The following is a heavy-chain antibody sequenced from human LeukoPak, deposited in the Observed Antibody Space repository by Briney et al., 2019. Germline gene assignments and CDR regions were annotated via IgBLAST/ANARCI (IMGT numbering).Heavy chain of an antibody. CDR1: GYSFTSYW. Sequence: GESLKISCKGSGYSFTSYWTGWVRQMPGKGLEWMGIIYPGDSDTRYSPSFQGQVTISADKSISTAYLQWSSLKASDTAMYYCARHYDILTGYSDYWGQGTLVTVSS. J-gene: IGHJ4*02. CDR3: ARHYDILTGYSDY. V-gene: IGHV5-51*01. CDR2: IYPGDSDT. D-gene: IGHD3-9*01.